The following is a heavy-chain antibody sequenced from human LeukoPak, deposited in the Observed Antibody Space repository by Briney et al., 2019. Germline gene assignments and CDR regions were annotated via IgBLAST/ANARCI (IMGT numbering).Heavy chain of an antibody. CDR3: AREGRTDKFYGSGSYYNF. Sequence: GGSPRLSCAASGFTFSIYAMNWVRQAPGTGLEWVSTIGGSGPNTYYADSVKGRFTISRDNSKNTLFLQLNRLRAEDTAVYYCAREGRTDKFYGSGSYYNFWGQGNLVTVSS. CDR1: GFTFSIYA. J-gene: IGHJ4*02. CDR2: IGGSGPNT. D-gene: IGHD3-10*01. V-gene: IGHV3-23*01.